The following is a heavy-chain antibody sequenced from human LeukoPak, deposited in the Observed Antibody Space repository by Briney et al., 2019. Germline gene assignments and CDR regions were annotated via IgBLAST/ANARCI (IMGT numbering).Heavy chain of an antibody. D-gene: IGHD3-3*01. Sequence: GGSLRLSCAASGFTFSSYSMNWVRQAPGKGLEWVSYISSSSSTIYYADSVRGRFTISRDNAKNSLYLQMNSLRAEDTAVYYCARWRGGMGLLNPPYFDYWGQGTLVTVSS. V-gene: IGHV3-48*04. CDR2: ISSSSSTI. CDR1: GFTFSSYS. J-gene: IGHJ4*02. CDR3: ARWRGGMGLLNPPYFDY.